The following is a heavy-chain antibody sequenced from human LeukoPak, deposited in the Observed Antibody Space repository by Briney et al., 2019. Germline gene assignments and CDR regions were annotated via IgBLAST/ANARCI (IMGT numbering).Heavy chain of an antibody. V-gene: IGHV3-11*04. CDR3: AREARGYSYGARYDIDY. Sequence: GGSLRLSCAASGFTFSDYYMGWIRQAPGKGLEWVSYISSSGSTIYYADSVKGRFTISRDNAKNSLYLQMNSLRAEDTAVYFCAREARGYSYGARYDIDYWGQGTLVTVSS. CDR1: GFTFSDYY. D-gene: IGHD5-18*01. CDR2: ISSSGSTI. J-gene: IGHJ4*02.